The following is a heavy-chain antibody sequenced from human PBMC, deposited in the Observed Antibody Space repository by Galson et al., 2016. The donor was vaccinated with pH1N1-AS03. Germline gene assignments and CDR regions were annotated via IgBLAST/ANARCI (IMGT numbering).Heavy chain of an antibody. CDR2: IDWDDGT. CDR1: GFSLRTGGMR. D-gene: IGHD5-24*01. Sequence: PALVKPPQTLTLTCTVSGFSLRTGGMRVSWIRQPPGKALEWLGRIDWDDGTFYSQSLKTRHTISKDTSKHQVVLTMTNMNPVDTGTYNCARTLNYNTGLDVWGPGATVTVSS. V-gene: IGHV2-70*04. CDR3: ARTLNYNTGLDV. J-gene: IGHJ6*02.